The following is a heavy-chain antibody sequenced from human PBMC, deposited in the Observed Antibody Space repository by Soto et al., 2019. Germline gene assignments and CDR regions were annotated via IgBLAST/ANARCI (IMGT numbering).Heavy chain of an antibody. CDR2: ISYDGSNK. Sequence: GGSLRLSCAASGFTFSSYAMHWVRPAPGKGLEWVAVISYDGSNKYYADSVKGRFTISRDNSKNTLYLQMNSLRAEDTAVYYCARENSGWSLIWYWGQGTLVTVSS. J-gene: IGHJ4*02. CDR3: ARENSGWSLIWY. V-gene: IGHV3-30-3*01. CDR1: GFTFSSYA. D-gene: IGHD6-19*01.